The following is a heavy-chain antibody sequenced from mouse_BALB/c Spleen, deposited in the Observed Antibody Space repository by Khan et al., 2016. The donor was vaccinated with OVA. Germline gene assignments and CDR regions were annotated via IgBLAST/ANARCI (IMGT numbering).Heavy chain of an antibody. J-gene: IGHJ3*01. CDR2: ISDGGSYT. D-gene: IGHD2-1*01. CDR1: GFTFSDYY. CDR3: ARGFCGNPFAY. V-gene: IGHV5-4*02. Sequence: EVELVESGGGLVKPGGSLKLSCAASGFTFSDYYMYWVRQTPEKRLEWVATISDGGSYTYYLHSVKGRFTISRDDSKNNPYLQMNSLKSEDTAMYCCARGFCGNPFAYWGQGTLVTVSA.